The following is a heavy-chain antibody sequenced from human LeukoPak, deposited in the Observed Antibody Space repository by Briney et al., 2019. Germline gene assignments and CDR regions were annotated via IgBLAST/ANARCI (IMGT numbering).Heavy chain of an antibody. CDR3: ARAGTDSIAARHGY. Sequence: GGSLRLSCAASGFTFSNYAMGWVRQAPGKGLEWVSAISGSGGSTYYADSVKGRFTISRDNAKHSLYLQMNSLRAEDTAVYYCARAGTDSIAARHGYWGQGTLVTVSS. D-gene: IGHD6-6*01. V-gene: IGHV3-23*01. J-gene: IGHJ4*02. CDR1: GFTFSNYA. CDR2: ISGSGGST.